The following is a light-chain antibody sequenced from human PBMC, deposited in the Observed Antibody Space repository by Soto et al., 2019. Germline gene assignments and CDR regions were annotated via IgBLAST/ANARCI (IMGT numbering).Light chain of an antibody. CDR2: AAS. CDR1: QGISSS. V-gene: IGKV1-9*01. Sequence: DIQLTQSPSFLSASVGDRVTITCRASQGISSSLGWYQQKPGKAPKLLIYAASTLHSGVPSRFSGSGSGTEFTLTISSLLPEDFATYSCQQLHNYPATFGQGTNRAIK. CDR3: QQLHNYPAT. J-gene: IGKJ2*01.